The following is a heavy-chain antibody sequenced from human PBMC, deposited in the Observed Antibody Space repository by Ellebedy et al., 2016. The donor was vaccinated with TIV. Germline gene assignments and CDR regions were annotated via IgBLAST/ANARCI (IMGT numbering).Heavy chain of an antibody. D-gene: IGHD1-1*01. CDR3: ARLEGERYDGYGMDV. V-gene: IGHV3-7*01. CDR2: IKQDGREK. J-gene: IGHJ6*02. Sequence: GGSLRLXXAASGFTFSSYWMGWVRQAPGKGLEWVANIKQDGREKYYVDSVKGRFTISRDNAKNSLYLQMNSLRADDTAVYYCARLEGERYDGYGMDVWGQGTTVTVSS. CDR1: GFTFSSYW.